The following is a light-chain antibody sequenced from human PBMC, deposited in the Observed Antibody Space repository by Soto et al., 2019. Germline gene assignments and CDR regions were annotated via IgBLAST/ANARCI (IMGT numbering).Light chain of an antibody. CDR1: QSVSSNY. J-gene: IGKJ2*03. V-gene: IGKV3-20*01. CDR3: QQYGNSPRYS. CDR2: ATS. Sequence: EIVLTQSPGTLSLSLGERATLSCRASQSVSSNYLAWYQQKPGQAPRLLIYATSSSATGIPDRFSGSGSGTDFTLTISRLEPEDFAVYYCQQYGNSPRYSFGQGTKLEI.